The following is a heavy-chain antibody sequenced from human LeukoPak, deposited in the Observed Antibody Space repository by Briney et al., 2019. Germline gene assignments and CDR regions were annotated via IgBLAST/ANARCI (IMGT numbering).Heavy chain of an antibody. D-gene: IGHD3-9*01. CDR2: ITWNSAKT. Sequence: GGSLRLSCPASGFTFDDYAMHWVRQVPGKGLEWVSFITWNSAKTLYADSVKGRFTISRDNARKSLFLQMNSLRPEDTAFYFCAKDISLGSDWFYLDSWGQGTLVTVSS. CDR3: AKDISLGSDWFYLDS. V-gene: IGHV3-9*01. J-gene: IGHJ4*02. CDR1: GFTFDDYA.